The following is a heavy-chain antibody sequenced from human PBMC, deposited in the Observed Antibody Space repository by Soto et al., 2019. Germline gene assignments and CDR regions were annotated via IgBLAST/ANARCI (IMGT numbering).Heavy chain of an antibody. CDR2: IYYSGST. D-gene: IGHD5-12*01. J-gene: IGHJ5*02. V-gene: IGHV4-59*01. Sequence: PSETLSLTCTVSGGSISSYYWSWIRQPPGKGLEWIGYIYYSGSTTYNPSLKSRVTISVDTSKNQFSLKLSSVTAADTAVYYCARVGRDGYNYEIDPWGQGTLVTVSS. CDR1: GGSISSYY. CDR3: ARVGRDGYNYEIDP.